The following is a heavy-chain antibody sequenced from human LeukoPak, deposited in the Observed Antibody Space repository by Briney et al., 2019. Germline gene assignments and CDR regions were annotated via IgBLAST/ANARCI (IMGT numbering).Heavy chain of an antibody. Sequence: SETLSLTCTVSGGSIGSSSYYWGCIRQPPGKGLEWIGSIYYSGNTYYNPSLKSRVTISVDTSKNQFSLKLSSVTAADTAVYYCARGRYYYDSSGPLQLDYWGQGTLVTVSS. CDR3: ARGRYYYDSSGPLQLDY. D-gene: IGHD3-22*01. CDR2: IYYSGNT. J-gene: IGHJ4*02. V-gene: IGHV4-39*07. CDR1: GGSIGSSSYY.